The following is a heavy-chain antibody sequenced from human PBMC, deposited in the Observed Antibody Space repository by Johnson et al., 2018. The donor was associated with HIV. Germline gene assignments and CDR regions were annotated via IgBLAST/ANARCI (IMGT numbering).Heavy chain of an antibody. D-gene: IGHD2-21*01. CDR2: ISSSGSTI. Sequence: VQLVESGGGLVQPGGSLRLSCAASGFTFRDAWMNWVRQAPGKGLEWVSYISSSGSTIYYADSVKGRFTISRDNSKNTLYVQMNSLRVEDTAVYYCARSRGLWGVQDGFDIWGQGTMVTVSS. CDR3: ARSRGLWGVQDGFDI. CDR1: GFTFRDAW. V-gene: IGHV3-48*01. J-gene: IGHJ3*02.